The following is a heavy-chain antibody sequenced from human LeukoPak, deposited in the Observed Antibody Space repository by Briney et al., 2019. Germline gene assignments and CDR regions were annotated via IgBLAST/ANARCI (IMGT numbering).Heavy chain of an antibody. Sequence: SETLSLTCTVSGDSISKYYWSWLRQPAGKGLEWLGRIYIRGTTNDNPTDYNPPLKSRVTMSVDTSKNQFSLNLTSATAADTAVYYCARGYSYGKNWFDPWGQGTLVTVSS. CDR2: IYIRGTT. CDR1: GDSISKYY. J-gene: IGHJ5*02. CDR3: ARGYSYGKNWFDP. D-gene: IGHD5-18*01. V-gene: IGHV4-4*07.